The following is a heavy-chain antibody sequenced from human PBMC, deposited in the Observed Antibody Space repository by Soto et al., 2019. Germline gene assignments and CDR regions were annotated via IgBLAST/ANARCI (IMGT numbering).Heavy chain of an antibody. CDR1: GFSLTTSGAG. CDR3: AHRTTMVPWWFDP. Sequence: QITLKESGPTLVKPTQTLTLTCTFPGFSLTTSGAGVAWIRQPPGQALEWLALIYWDDDKRYSPSLKSRLAITNDTSKNQVVLTMTKMDPADTATYFCAHRTTMVPWWFDPWGQGTLVTVSS. D-gene: IGHD3-10*01. J-gene: IGHJ5*02. CDR2: IYWDDDK. V-gene: IGHV2-5*02.